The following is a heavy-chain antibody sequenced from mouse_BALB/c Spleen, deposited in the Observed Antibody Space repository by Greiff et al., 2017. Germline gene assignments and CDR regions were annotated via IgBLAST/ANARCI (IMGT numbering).Heavy chain of an antibody. Sequence: VQLQQPGAELVRPGASVKLSCKASGYTFTSYWINWVKQRPGQGLEWIGRIYPVSGETNYNQKFMGKATFSVDRSSSTVYMVLNSLTSEDPAVYYCGRSYYGSRNAMDYWGQGTSVTVSS. V-gene: IGHV1-11*01. CDR1: GYTFTSYW. D-gene: IGHD1-1*01. CDR3: GRSYYGSRNAMDY. J-gene: IGHJ4*01. CDR2: IYPVSGET.